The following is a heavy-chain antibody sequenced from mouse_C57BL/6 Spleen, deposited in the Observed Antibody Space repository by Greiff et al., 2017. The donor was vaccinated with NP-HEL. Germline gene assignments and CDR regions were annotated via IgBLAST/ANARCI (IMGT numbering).Heavy chain of an antibody. CDR2: ISYDGSN. J-gene: IGHJ2*01. V-gene: IGHV3-6*01. D-gene: IGHD5-1-1*01. CDR3: ARDRYRSAFDD. CDR1: GYSITSGYY. Sequence: EVKLQESGPGLVKPSQSLSLTCSVTGYSITSGYYWNWIRQFPGNKLEWMGYISYDGSNNYNPSLKNRISITRDTSKNQFVLKLNSVTTEDTATYYCARDRYRSAFDDWGQGTTLTVSS.